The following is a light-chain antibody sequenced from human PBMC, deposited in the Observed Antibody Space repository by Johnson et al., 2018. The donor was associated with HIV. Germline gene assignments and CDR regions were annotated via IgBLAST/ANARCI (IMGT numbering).Light chain of an antibody. J-gene: IGLJ1*01. Sequence: HSVLTQPPSVSAAPGQKVTISCSGSSSNIGNNYVSWYQQLPGTAPKLLIYDNNKRPSGIPDRFSGSKSGTSATLGITGLQTGDAADYYCGTWDSSLSAYVFGTGTKVTVL. V-gene: IGLV1-51*01. CDR1: SSNIGNNY. CDR2: DNN. CDR3: GTWDSSLSAYV.